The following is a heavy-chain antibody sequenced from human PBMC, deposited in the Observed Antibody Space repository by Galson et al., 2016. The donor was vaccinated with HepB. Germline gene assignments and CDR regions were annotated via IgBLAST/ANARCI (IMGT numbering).Heavy chain of an antibody. CDR2: TYYRSKWYN. CDR1: GDSVSSNSAA. V-gene: IGHV6-1*01. D-gene: IGHD3-22*01. J-gene: IGHJ3*02. CDR3: ARGAFTMIVEGGALDI. Sequence: CAISGDSVSSNSAAWTWIRQSPSRGLEWLGRTYYRSKWYNDYAVSVKSRIKINPDTFKNQFSLKLSSVTAADTAVYYCARGAFTMIVEGGALDIWGQGTMVTVSS.